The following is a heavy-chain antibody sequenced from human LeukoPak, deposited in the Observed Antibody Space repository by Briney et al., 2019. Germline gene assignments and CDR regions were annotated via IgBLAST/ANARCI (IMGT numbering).Heavy chain of an antibody. Sequence: LPGGSLRLSCAASGFTFSSYAMSWVRQAPGKGLEWVSAISGSGGSTYHADSVKGRFTISRDNSKNTLYLQMNSLRAEYTAVYYCARVSGLPAFDIWGQGTMVTVSS. J-gene: IGHJ3*02. D-gene: IGHD2-15*01. CDR3: ARVSGLPAFDI. CDR1: GFTFSSYA. V-gene: IGHV3-23*01. CDR2: ISGSGGST.